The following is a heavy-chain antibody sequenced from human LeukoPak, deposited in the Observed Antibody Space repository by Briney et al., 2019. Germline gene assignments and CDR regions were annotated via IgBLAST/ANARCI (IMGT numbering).Heavy chain of an antibody. CDR3: ARDRGSQPFSDY. CDR1: GGSISTYY. CDR2: IYHSGST. Sequence: PSETLSLTCTVSGGSISTYYWSWIRQPPGKGLEWIGYIYHSGSTKYNPSLKSRVTISVDTSKNQFSLKLSSVTAADTAVYYCARDRGSQPFSDYWGQGTLVTVSS. D-gene: IGHD1-26*01. V-gene: IGHV4-59*01. J-gene: IGHJ4*02.